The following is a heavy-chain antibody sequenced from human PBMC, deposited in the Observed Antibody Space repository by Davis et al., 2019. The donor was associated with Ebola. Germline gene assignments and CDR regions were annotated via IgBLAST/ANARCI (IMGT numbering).Heavy chain of an antibody. CDR1: GFTFSSYA. J-gene: IGHJ4*02. CDR3: ARGGVAAILYYFDS. V-gene: IGHV3-30*01. CDR2: LSYDGSNK. D-gene: IGHD5-24*01. Sequence: GESLKISCAASGFTFSSYAMHWVRQAPGEGLDWVAVLSYDGSNKYYADSVKGRFTISRDNAKNTLYLQRNSLRAEDTGVYYCARGGVAAILYYFDSWGQGTLVTVSS.